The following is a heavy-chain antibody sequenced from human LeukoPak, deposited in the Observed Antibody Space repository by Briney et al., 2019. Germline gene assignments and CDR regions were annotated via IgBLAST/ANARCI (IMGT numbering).Heavy chain of an antibody. CDR3: AKWGFTYGPGYFDY. D-gene: IGHD3-10*01. Sequence: GGSLRLSCAASGFTFTSYAMSWVRQAPGKGLEWVSTITGSGSSTYYADFVKGRFTISRDNSKKTLYLQMDSLRAEDMAVYYCAKWGFTYGPGYFDYWGQGTLVTVSS. CDR1: GFTFTSYA. V-gene: IGHV3-23*01. J-gene: IGHJ4*02. CDR2: ITGSGSST.